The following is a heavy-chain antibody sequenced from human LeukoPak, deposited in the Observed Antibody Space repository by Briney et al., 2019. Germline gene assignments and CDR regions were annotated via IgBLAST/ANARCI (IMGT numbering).Heavy chain of an antibody. J-gene: IGHJ5*02. CDR3: ARAIWDYSNYFPAPSWFDP. Sequence: PGGSLRLSCAASGFTFSTYTMNWIRQAPGKGLEWVSYISSSSSTIYYADSVKGRFTISRDNAKNSLYLQMNSLRAEDTAVYYCARAIWDYSNYFPAPSWFDPWGQGTLVTVSS. D-gene: IGHD4-11*01. V-gene: IGHV3-48*01. CDR2: ISSSSSTI. CDR1: GFTFSTYT.